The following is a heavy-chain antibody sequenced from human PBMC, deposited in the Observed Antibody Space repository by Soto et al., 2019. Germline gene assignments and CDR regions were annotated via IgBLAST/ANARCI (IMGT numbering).Heavy chain of an antibody. CDR1: GFTFSSYG. CDR2: ISSDGSNK. D-gene: IGHD2-2*01. V-gene: IGHV3-30*18. J-gene: IGHJ6*02. Sequence: QVQLVESGGGVVQPGRSLRLSCAASGFTFSSYGMHWVRQAPGKGLERVAVISSDGSNKYYADSVKGRFTISRDNSKNTLDLQVNCRGAEDTAVYYCAKDQHCSSTSCYFVYYYYYGMDVWGQGTTVTVSS. CDR3: AKDQHCSSTSCYFVYYYYYGMDV.